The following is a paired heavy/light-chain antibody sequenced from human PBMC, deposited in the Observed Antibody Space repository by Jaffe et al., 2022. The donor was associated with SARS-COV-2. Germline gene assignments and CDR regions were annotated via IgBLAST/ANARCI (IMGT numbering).Heavy chain of an antibody. CDR2: ISISSDTI. CDR1: GFTFTNCA. Sequence: EVQLVESGGALVQPGGSLRISCGVSGFTFTNCAMNWVRQAPGKGLEWVSYISISSDTIYYADSVRGRFTISRDNGKNSLYLQMNSLRAEDTAVYYCVMQFHPHSSGWYWGQGTLVTVSS. D-gene: IGHD3-22*01. CDR3: VMQFHPHSSGWY. J-gene: IGHJ4*02. V-gene: IGHV3-48*01.
Light chain of an antibody. CDR3: AVWDASLKHYV. CDR1: SSNIGGNT. J-gene: IGLJ1*01. V-gene: IGLV1-44*01. Sequence: QSVLTQPPSASGTPGQRVSISCSGSSSNIGGNTVNWYQQLPGTAPNLLIYSNNQRPSGVPDRFSGSKSGTSVSLAISELQSEDEAEYYCAVWDASLKHYVFGTGTKVSVL. CDR2: SNN.